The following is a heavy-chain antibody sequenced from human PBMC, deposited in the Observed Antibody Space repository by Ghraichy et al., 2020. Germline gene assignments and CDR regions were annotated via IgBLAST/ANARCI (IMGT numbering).Heavy chain of an antibody. J-gene: IGHJ6*02. Sequence: GGSLRLSCAASGFTFDDYTMHWVRQAPGKGLEWVSLITWDGGSTSYADSVKGRFSISRDSNKKSLYLQMNSLRIEDTALYYCVKDIRSSGWYGGNYGMDVWGQGTTVTVSS. CDR1: GFTFDDYT. CDR3: VKDIRSSGWYGGNYGMDV. CDR2: ITWDGGST. D-gene: IGHD6-19*01. V-gene: IGHV3-43*01.